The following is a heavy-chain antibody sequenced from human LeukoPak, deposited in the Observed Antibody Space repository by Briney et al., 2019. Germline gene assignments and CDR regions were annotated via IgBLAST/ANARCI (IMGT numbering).Heavy chain of an antibody. CDR1: GYTFTSYG. J-gene: IGHJ4*02. Sequence: ASVNLSCKASGYTFTSYGISWVRQAPGQGLEGMGWISTYNGNTHYAQKLQGRVTMTTNTSTSTAYMELRSLRADDTAVYYSARSSLAVAGSVFDYWGQGTLVSVSS. CDR3: ARSSLAVAGSVFDY. CDR2: ISTYNGNT. V-gene: IGHV1-18*01. D-gene: IGHD6-19*01.